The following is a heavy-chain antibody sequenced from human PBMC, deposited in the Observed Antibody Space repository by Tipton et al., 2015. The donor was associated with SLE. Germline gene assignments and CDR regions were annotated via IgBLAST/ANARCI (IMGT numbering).Heavy chain of an antibody. V-gene: IGHV3-74*01. CDR2: INSDGSST. D-gene: IGHD3-10*01. J-gene: IGHJ3*02. CDR3: ATETSSGAFDI. Sequence: SLRLSCAASGFTFSNYWMNWVRQAPGKGLVWVSRINSDGSSTSYADSVKGRFTISRDNAKNTLYLQMKSLRAEDTALYYCATETSSGAFDIWGQGTMVTVSS. CDR1: GFTFSNYW.